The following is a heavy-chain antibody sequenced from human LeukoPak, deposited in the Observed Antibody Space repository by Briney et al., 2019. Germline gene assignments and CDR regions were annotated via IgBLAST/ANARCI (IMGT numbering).Heavy chain of an antibody. CDR2: INHSGYT. CDR1: GGSLSGSF. D-gene: IGHD5-24*01. J-gene: IGHJ5*02. Sequence: SETLSLTSAVSGGSLSGSFWSWIRQPRGKGLEWIGEINHSGYTNYKPSLKSRVTISVDTSKNQLPLNLTSVTAADTAFYYCAKTRAGYIVAWGQGSLVTVSS. CDR3: AKTRAGYIVA. V-gene: IGHV4-34*01.